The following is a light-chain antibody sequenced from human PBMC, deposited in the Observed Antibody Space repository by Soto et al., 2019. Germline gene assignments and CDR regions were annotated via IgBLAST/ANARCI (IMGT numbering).Light chain of an antibody. J-gene: IGKJ2*01. Sequence: DIQMTQSPSTLSASVGDRVTITCRASQSISSWLAWYHQKPGKAPKRLIYDASSLESGVPSRLSGRRSGTEFTLTISSLQRDDFATYYGQQHQGYWYIVGQGPELQIK. CDR1: QSISSW. CDR3: QQHQGYWYI. CDR2: DAS. V-gene: IGKV1-5*01.